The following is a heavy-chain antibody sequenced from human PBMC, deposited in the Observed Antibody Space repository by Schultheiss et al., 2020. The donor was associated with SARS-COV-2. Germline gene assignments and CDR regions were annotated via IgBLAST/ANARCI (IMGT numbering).Heavy chain of an antibody. V-gene: IGHV1-3*01. CDR1: GGTFSSYA. J-gene: IGHJ5*02. Sequence: ASVKVSCKASGGTFSSYAISWVRQAPGQRLEWMGWINAGNGNTKYSQKFQGRVTITRDTSASTAYMELSSLRSEDTAVYYCARAPHIVVVTAIWFDPWGQGTLVTVSS. D-gene: IGHD2-21*02. CDR2: INAGNGNT. CDR3: ARAPHIVVVTAIWFDP.